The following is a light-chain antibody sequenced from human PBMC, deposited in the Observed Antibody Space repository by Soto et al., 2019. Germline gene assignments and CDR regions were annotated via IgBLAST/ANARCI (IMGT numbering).Light chain of an antibody. V-gene: IGKV3-15*01. CDR2: ATS. J-gene: IGKJ4*01. CDR1: QSVGNN. Sequence: EIVLTQSPATLSVSPGERATLSCRASQSVGNNFSWYQQKPGQAPRLLIFATSTRATGVPARFSGSGSGTEFTLTISRLQSEDFAVYYCQQYSDWPLTFGGGTKVEIE. CDR3: QQYSDWPLT.